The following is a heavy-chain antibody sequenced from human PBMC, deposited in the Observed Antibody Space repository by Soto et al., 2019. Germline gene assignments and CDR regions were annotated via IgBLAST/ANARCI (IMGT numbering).Heavy chain of an antibody. CDR2: ISYHGTEK. CDR3: AKDIGGVDTGNYGMDV. V-gene: IGHV3-30*18. J-gene: IGHJ6*02. Sequence: GGSLRLSCAGSGFSVTSNFMSWVRQAPGKGLEWVADISYHGTEKGYADSVKGRFTISRDNSKNTLYVQMSSLRPEDTAVYYCAKDIGGVDTGNYGMDVWGQGTTVTVSS. D-gene: IGHD5-18*01. CDR1: GFSVTSNF.